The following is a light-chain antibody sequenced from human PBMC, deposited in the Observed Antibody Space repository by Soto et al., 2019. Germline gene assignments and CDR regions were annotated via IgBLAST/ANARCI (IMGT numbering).Light chain of an antibody. CDR2: GAY. CDR3: QQTYSTPWT. CDR1: QVISHY. J-gene: IGKJ1*01. V-gene: IGKV1-17*03. Sequence: DIQMTQSPSTMSASVGDRVTITCRASQVISHYLAWFQQRPGKGPKRLINGAYTLESGVPSRFSGSGFGTEFTLTIISLQPEDFATYYCQQTYSTPWTFGQGTKVETK.